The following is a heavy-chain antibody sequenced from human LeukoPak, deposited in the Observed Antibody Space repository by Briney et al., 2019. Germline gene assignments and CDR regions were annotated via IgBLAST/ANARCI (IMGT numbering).Heavy chain of an antibody. D-gene: IGHD1-1*01. CDR3: ARGRTYYYYYYMDV. J-gene: IGHJ6*03. Sequence: ASVKVSCKASGYTLTGYYMHWVRQAPGQGLEWMGWINPNSGGTNYAQKFQGRVTMTRDTSISTAYMELSRLISDDTAVYYCARGRTYYYYYYMDVWGKGTTVTVSS. CDR1: GYTLTGYY. V-gene: IGHV1-2*02. CDR2: INPNSGGT.